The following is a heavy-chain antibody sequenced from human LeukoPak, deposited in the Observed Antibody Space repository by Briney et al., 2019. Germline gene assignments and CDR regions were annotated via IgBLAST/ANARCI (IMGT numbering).Heavy chain of an antibody. V-gene: IGHV1-69*05. Sequence: GASVKVSCKASGGTFSSYAISWVRQAPGQGLEWMGGIIPIFGTANYAQKFQGRVTITTDEPTSTAYMELRSLRSEDTAVYFCARGVFGADDVFDIWGQGTMVTVSS. D-gene: IGHD3-10*01. CDR1: GGTFSSYA. J-gene: IGHJ3*02. CDR2: IIPIFGTA. CDR3: ARGVFGADDVFDI.